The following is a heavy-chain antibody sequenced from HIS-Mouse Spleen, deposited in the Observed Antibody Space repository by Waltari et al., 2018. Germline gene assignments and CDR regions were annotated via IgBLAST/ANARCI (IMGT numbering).Heavy chain of an antibody. J-gene: IGHJ4*02. CDR2: IDWDDDK. CDR1: GFSLSPSGMC. V-gene: IGHV2-70*15. Sequence: QVTLRESGPALVNPTQTLTLTCTFSGFSLSPSGMCVSWIRPPPGKALEWLARIDWDDDKYYSTSLKTRLTISRDTSKNQVVLTMTNMDPLDTATYYCARIAEGYTSGWYAFDYWGQGTLVTVSS. D-gene: IGHD6-19*01. CDR3: ARIAEGYTSGWYAFDY.